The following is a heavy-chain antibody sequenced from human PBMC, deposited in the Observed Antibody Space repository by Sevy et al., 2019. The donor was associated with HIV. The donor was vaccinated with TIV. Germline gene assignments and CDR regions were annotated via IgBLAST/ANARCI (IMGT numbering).Heavy chain of an antibody. Sequence: SETLPLTCSVSGGSMNLYFWSWIRQPPGKGLEWIGYMYYSGSTNYNPSLKSRVTILGDMSKNQFSLTMRSVTAADTAVYYCARESIGAIGDFDSWGQGALVTVSS. D-gene: IGHD1-26*01. CDR2: MYYSGST. J-gene: IGHJ4*02. CDR3: ARESIGAIGDFDS. V-gene: IGHV4-59*01. CDR1: GGSMNLYF.